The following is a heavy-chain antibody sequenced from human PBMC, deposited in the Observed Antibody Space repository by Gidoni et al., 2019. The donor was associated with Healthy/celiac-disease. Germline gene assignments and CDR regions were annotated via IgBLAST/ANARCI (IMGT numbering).Heavy chain of an antibody. CDR1: GCTLSSYA. V-gene: IGHV3-23*04. Sequence: EVQLVESGGGLGQPGGSLRLACAAAGCTLSSYAMSGVRQAPGKGLEWVSAIIGSGGITYYADSVQGRFTISRDNSKNPLYLQMNSLRAEDTAVYYCAKAPDERITGTTPTTYYYYYMDVWGKGTTVTVSS. CDR3: AKAPDERITGTTPTTYYYYYMDV. J-gene: IGHJ6*03. CDR2: IIGSGGIT. D-gene: IGHD1-7*01.